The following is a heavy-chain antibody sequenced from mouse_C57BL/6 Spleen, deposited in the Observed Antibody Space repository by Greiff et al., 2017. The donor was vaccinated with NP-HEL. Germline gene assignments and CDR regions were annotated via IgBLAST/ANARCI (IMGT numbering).Heavy chain of an antibody. CDR2: INPNNGGT. J-gene: IGHJ3*01. CDR3: ARRRYGNYDGWFAY. V-gene: IGHV1-26*01. CDR1: GYTFTDYY. D-gene: IGHD2-10*02. Sequence: EVQLQQSGPELVKPGASVKISCKASGYTFTDYYMNWVKQSHGKSLEWIGDINPNNGGTSYNQKFKGKATLTVDKSSSTAYMELRSLTSEDSAVYYCARRRYGNYDGWFAYWGQGTLVTVSA.